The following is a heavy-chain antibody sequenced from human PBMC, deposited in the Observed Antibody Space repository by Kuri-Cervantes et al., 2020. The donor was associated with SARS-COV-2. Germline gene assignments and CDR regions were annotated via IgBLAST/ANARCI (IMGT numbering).Heavy chain of an antibody. CDR1: GYTFANYG. CDR2: INTYNGNT. J-gene: IGHJ6*03. D-gene: IGHD2-2*02. V-gene: IGHV1-18*01. Sequence: ASVKVSFKASGYTFANYGLSWVRQAPGRGLEWVASINTYNGNTNYAPILQGRVTMTRNTSISTAYMELSSLRSEDTAVYYCARGVHKGCSSTSCYSLLRGYYYYYMDVWGKGTTVTVSS. CDR3: ARGVHKGCSSTSCYSLLRGYYYYYMDV.